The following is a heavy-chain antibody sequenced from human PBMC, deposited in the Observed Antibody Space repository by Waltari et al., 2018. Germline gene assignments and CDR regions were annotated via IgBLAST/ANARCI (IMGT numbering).Heavy chain of an antibody. CDR3: ARGSADYYDSSGFLPYFDY. Sequence: QVQLVQSGAEVKKPGSSVKVSCKASGGTFSSYAISWVRQAPGQGLEWMGGIIPILGTANSAQKFQGRVTITADKSTSTAYMELSSLRSEDTAVYYCARGSADYYDSSGFLPYFDYWGQGTLVTVSS. J-gene: IGHJ4*02. V-gene: IGHV1-69*06. CDR1: GGTFSSYA. D-gene: IGHD3-22*01. CDR2: IIPILGTA.